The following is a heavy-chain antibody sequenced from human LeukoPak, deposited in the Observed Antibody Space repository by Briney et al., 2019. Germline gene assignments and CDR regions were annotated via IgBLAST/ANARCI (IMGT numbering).Heavy chain of an antibody. D-gene: IGHD2-2*02. CDR1: GFTFSSYA. J-gene: IGHJ4*02. CDR3: ARGRGPSRADCSSTSCYTPYYFDY. CDR2: ISSNGGST. V-gene: IGHV3-64*01. Sequence: GGSLRLSCAASGFTFSSYAMHRARQAPGKGREYVSAISSNGGSTYYANSVKGRFTISRDNSKNTLYLQMGSLRAEDMAVYYCARGRGPSRADCSSTSCYTPYYFDYWGQGTLVTVSS.